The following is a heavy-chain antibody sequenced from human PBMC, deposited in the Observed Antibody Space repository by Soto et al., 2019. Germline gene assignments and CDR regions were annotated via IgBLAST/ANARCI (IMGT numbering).Heavy chain of an antibody. CDR2: ISGSGGST. CDR1: GFTFSSYA. Sequence: EVQLLESGGGLVQPGGSLRLSCAASGFTFSSYAMSWVRQAPGKGLEWGSAISGSGGSTYYADSVKGRFTISRDNSKNTLYLQMNSLRAEDTAVYYCAKGTRYSSSSSYFDYWGQGTLVTVSS. V-gene: IGHV3-23*01. CDR3: AKGTRYSSSSSYFDY. D-gene: IGHD6-6*01. J-gene: IGHJ4*02.